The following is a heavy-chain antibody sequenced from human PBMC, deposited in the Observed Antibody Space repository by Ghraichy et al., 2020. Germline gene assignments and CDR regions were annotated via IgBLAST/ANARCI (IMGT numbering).Heavy chain of an antibody. CDR1: GYTFTGYY. J-gene: IGHJ4*02. Sequence: SVKVSCKASGYTFTGYYMHWVRQAPGQGLEWMGWINPNSGGTNYAQKFQGRVTMTRDTSISTAYMELSRLRSDDTAVYYCARVVSPGGVGVDYWGQGTLVTVSS. D-gene: IGHD2-8*02. V-gene: IGHV1-2*02. CDR2: INPNSGGT. CDR3: ARVVSPGGVGVDY.